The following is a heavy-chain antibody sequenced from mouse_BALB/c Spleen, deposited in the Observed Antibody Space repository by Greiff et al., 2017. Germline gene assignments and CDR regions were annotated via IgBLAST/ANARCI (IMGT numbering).Heavy chain of an antibody. J-gene: IGHJ3*01. V-gene: IGHV1-12*01. CDR1: GYTFTSYN. CDR2: IYPGNGDT. Sequence: QVQLQQPGAELVKPGASVKMSCKASGYTFTSYNMHWVKQTPGQGLEWIGAIYPGNGDTSYNQKFKGKATLTADKSSSTAYMQLSSLTSEDSAVYYCARGYYGSSSFAYWGQGTLVTVSA. CDR3: ARGYYGSSSFAY. D-gene: IGHD1-1*01.